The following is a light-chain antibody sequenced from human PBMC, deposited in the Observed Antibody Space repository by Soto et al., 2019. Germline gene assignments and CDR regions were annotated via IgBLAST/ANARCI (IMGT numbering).Light chain of an antibody. CDR1: QSVSSSY. V-gene: IGKV3-20*01. CDR3: QQYGSSLYS. CDR2: ETS. Sequence: EIVLTQSPGTLSLSPGERATLSCRASQSVSSSYLAWYQQKPGQAPRLLIFETSSRATGIPDRFSGSGSGADCTLTISRLEPEDFAVYYCQQYGSSLYSFGQGTKLEI. J-gene: IGKJ2*03.